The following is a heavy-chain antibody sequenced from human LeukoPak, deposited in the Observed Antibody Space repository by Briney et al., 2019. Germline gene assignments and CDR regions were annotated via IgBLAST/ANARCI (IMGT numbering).Heavy chain of an antibody. J-gene: IGHJ3*02. CDR2: INHSGSA. Sequence: SETLSLTCAVYGGSFRGYYWSWIREPPGKGLEWMAEINHSGSANYNPSLKSRVTISVDTSQNQFYLKLSSVTAADTAVYYCARAGLATVTAHHRGAFDIWGQGTMDSVPS. D-gene: IGHD4-17*01. CDR3: ARAGLATVTAHHRGAFDI. V-gene: IGHV4-34*01. CDR1: GGSFRGYY.